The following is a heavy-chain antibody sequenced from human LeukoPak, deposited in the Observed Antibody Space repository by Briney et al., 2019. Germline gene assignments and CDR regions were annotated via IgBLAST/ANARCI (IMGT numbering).Heavy chain of an antibody. CDR2: IYYSGST. J-gene: IGHJ4*02. CDR3: ARFPRHLYSSSFRYFDY. CDR1: GGSISSSSYY. Sequence: SETLSLTCTVSGGSISSSSYYWGWIRQPPGKGLEWIGSIYYSGSTYYNPSLKSRVTISVDTSKNQFSLKLSSVTAADTAVYYCARFPRHLYSSSFRYFDYWGQGTLVTVSS. D-gene: IGHD6-13*01. V-gene: IGHV4-39*01.